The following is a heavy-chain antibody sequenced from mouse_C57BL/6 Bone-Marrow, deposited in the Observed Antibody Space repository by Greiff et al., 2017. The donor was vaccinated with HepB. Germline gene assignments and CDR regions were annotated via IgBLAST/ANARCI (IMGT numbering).Heavy chain of an antibody. Sequence: EVHLVESGGDLVKPGGSLKLSCAASGFTFSSYGMSWVRQTPDKRLEWVATISSGGSYTYYPDSVKGRFTISRDNAKNTLYLQMSSLKSEDTAMYYCARTGSNFRTYAMDYWGQGTSVTVSS. D-gene: IGHD2-5*01. CDR2: ISSGGSYT. CDR3: ARTGSNFRTYAMDY. CDR1: GFTFSSYG. V-gene: IGHV5-6*01. J-gene: IGHJ4*01.